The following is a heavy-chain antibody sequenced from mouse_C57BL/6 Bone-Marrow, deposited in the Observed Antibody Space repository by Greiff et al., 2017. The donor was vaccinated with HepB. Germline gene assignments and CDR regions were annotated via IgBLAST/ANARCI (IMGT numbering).Heavy chain of an antibody. Sequence: QVQLKESGPELVKPGASVKISCKASGYSFTSYYIHWVKQRPGQGLEWIGWIYPGSGNTKYNEKFKGKATLTADTSSSTAYMQLSSLTSEDSAVYYCARREKVVAPYFDYWGQGTTLTVSS. CDR3: ARREKVVAPYFDY. J-gene: IGHJ2*01. V-gene: IGHV1-66*01. D-gene: IGHD1-1*01. CDR1: GYSFTSYY. CDR2: IYPGSGNT.